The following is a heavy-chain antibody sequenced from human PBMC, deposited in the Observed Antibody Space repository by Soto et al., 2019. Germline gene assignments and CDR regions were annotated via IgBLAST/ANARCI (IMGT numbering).Heavy chain of an antibody. J-gene: IGHJ6*02. CDR3: TRVLLVAGYFYYGMDV. D-gene: IGHD6-19*01. CDR2: IRGTAYGGTT. V-gene: IGHV3-49*05. Sequence: EVQLVESGGGLVKPGRSLRLSCAASGFTFGDFAMSWFRQAPGKGLEWVGFIRGTAYGGTTEYAASVKGRFTISRDDSKSIAYLQINSLKTEDSAVYYCTRVLLVAGYFYYGMDVWGQGTTVTVSS. CDR1: GFTFGDFA.